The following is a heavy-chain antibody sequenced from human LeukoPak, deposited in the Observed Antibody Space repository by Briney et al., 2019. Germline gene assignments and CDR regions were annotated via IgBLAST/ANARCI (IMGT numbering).Heavy chain of an antibody. D-gene: IGHD3-22*01. J-gene: IGHJ4*02. CDR3: ATYRRGYHDSSESYYFDY. CDR2: FSGSGDTT. Sequence: GGSLRLSCAASGFTFSRFAMSWVRQAPGKGLEWVSGFSGSGDTTYYADSVKGRFTISRGNSKNTLYLQMNGLRAEDTAVYYCATYRRGYHDSSESYYFDYWGQGTLVTVSS. V-gene: IGHV3-23*01. CDR1: GFTFSRFA.